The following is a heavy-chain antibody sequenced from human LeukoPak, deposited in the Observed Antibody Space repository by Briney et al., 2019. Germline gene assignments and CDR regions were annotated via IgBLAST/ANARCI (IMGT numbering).Heavy chain of an antibody. Sequence: ASVKVSCKASGYTFTSYYMHWVRQAPGQGLVWMGIINPSGGSTSYAQKFQGRVTMTRDTSTSTVYMELSSLRSEDTAVYYCARPFYDSSAHYVWYFDYWGQGTLVTVSS. CDR3: ARPFYDSSAHYVWYFDY. V-gene: IGHV1-46*03. J-gene: IGHJ4*02. CDR2: INPSGGST. CDR1: GYTFTSYY. D-gene: IGHD3-22*01.